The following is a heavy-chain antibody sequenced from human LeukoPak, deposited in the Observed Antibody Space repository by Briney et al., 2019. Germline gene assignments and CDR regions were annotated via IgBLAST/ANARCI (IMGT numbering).Heavy chain of an antibody. V-gene: IGHV4-39*07. J-gene: IGHJ5*02. CDR1: GGSISISSYY. CDR3: ARGVRTSRGNWFDP. CDR2: IYYSGST. D-gene: IGHD3-10*01. Sequence: SETLSLTCTVSGGSISISSYYWGWIRQPPGKGLEWIGSIYYSGSTYYNPSLKSRVTISVDTSKNQFSLKLSSVTAADTAVYYCARGVRTSRGNWFDPWGQGTLVTVSS.